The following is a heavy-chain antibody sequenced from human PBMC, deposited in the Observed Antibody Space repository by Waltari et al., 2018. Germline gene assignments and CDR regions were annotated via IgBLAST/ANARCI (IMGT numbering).Heavy chain of an antibody. CDR2: IYHSGNI. J-gene: IGHJ4*02. D-gene: IGHD3-22*01. Sequence: QLQLQESGSGLVKPSQTLSLTCAVSGGSISSGGYSWSWIRQPPGKGLEWIGYIYHSGNIYYNPSLKGRVTMSVDRSKNQFSLKLSSVTAADTAVYYCARAVHSSGYYYQPQRKTTHFDYWGQGTLVTVSS. V-gene: IGHV4-30-2*01. CDR3: ARAVHSSGYYYQPQRKTTHFDY. CDR1: GGSISSGGYS.